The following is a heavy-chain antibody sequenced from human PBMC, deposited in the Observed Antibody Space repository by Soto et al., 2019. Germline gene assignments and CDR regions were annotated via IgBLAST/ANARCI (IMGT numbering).Heavy chain of an antibody. CDR1: GFTFSDFA. CDR2: IYGGGNGQ. V-gene: IGHV3-23*01. CDR3: ATRAGTDPWAYSFDA. J-gene: IGHJ4*02. D-gene: IGHD3-10*01. Sequence: EVQVLESGGGLVQPGGSLRLSCAATGFTFSDFAMSWVRQAPGKGLEWVSRIYGGGNGQHYADSVKGRGTISRDNSKNTSYLQMNSRLAEDTAVYYCATRAGTDPWAYSFDAWGQGTMVTVSS.